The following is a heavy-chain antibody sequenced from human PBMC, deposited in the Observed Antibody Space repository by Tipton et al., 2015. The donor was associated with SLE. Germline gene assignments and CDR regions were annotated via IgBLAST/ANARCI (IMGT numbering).Heavy chain of an antibody. D-gene: IGHD3-9*01. J-gene: IGHJ3*02. V-gene: IGHV4-59*01. CDR3: ARDSPGDFDWFDAFDI. CDR1: GGSISSYY. Sequence: TLSLTCTVSGGSISSYYWTWIRQPPGKGLEWIGDVHKSGSTNYNPSLKSRVTISVDTSKNQFSLKLSSVTAADTAVYYCARDSPGDFDWFDAFDIWGQGTMVTVSS. CDR2: VHKSGST.